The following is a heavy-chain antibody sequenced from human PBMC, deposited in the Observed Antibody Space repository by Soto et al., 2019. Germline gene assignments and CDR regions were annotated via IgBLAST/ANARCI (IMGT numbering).Heavy chain of an antibody. CDR1: GFTLSNTG. CDR3: AKDWGSSGWFNWFDP. J-gene: IGHJ5*02. Sequence: QVQLVESGGGVVQPGRSLRLSCVASGFTLSNTGMHWVRQAPGKGLEWVAMISHDGSNTYYGDSVKGRFTISRDNSWNTLYLQMDSLRPDDTSVYYCAKDWGSSGWFNWFDPWGKGTLVTVSS. D-gene: IGHD6-19*01. V-gene: IGHV3-30*18. CDR2: ISHDGSNT.